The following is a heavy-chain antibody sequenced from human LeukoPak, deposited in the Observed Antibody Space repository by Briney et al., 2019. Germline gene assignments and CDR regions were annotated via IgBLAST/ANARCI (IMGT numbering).Heavy chain of an antibody. V-gene: IGHV3-21*04. CDR1: GFTFSSYS. CDR3: AVSGGSYYWVDY. D-gene: IGHD1-26*01. J-gene: IGHJ4*02. CDR2: ISSSSSYI. Sequence: PGGSLRLSCAASGFTFSSYSMNWVRQAPGKGLEWASSISSSSSYIYYADSVKGRFTISRDNAKNSLYLQMNSLRADDTAVYYCAVSGGSYYWVDYWGQGTLVTVSS.